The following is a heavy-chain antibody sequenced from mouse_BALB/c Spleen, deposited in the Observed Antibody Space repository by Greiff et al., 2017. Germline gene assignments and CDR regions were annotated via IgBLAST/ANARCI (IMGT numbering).Heavy chain of an antibody. CDR3: ARRIYYDYVRYFDV. V-gene: IGHV5-6-5*01. J-gene: IGHJ1*01. Sequence: EVKLMESGGGLVKPGGSLKLSCAASGFTFSSYAMSWVRQTPEKRLEWVASISSGGSTYYPDSVKGRFTISRDNARNILYLQMSSLRSEDTAMYYCARRIYYDYVRYFDVWGAGTTVTVSS. D-gene: IGHD2-4*01. CDR2: ISSGGST. CDR1: GFTFSSYA.